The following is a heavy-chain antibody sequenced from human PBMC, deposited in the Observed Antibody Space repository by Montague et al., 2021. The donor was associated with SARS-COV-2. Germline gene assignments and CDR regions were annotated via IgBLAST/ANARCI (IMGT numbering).Heavy chain of an antibody. Sequence: SETLSLTCTVSSGSISSYYWSWIRQPPGKGLEWIGYIYYSGSTNYNPSLKSRVTISVDTSKNQFSLKLSSVTAADTAVYYCARGIFTIPFIPAHYYMDVWGKGTTVTVSS. CDR2: IYYSGST. CDR3: ARGIFTIPFIPAHYYMDV. D-gene: IGHD3-3*01. CDR1: SGSISSYY. J-gene: IGHJ6*03. V-gene: IGHV4-59*01.